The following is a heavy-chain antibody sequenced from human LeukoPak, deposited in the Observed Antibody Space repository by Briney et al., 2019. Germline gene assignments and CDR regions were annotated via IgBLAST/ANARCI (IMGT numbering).Heavy chain of an antibody. CDR2: IYSGGST. V-gene: IGHV3-66*01. CDR1: GGSISSSTYY. D-gene: IGHD3-10*01. CDR3: MVRGVIDTGFDY. Sequence: PSETLSLTCTVSGGSISSSTYYWGWVRQAPGKGLECVSIIYSGGSTYYADSVKGRFTISRDNSKNTLYLQMNSLRAEDTAVYYCMVRGVIDTGFDYWGQGTLVTVSS. J-gene: IGHJ4*02.